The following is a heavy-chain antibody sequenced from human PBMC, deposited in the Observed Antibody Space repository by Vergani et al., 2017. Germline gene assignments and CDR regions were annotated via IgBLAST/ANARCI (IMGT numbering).Heavy chain of an antibody. CDR1: GFSFDDYA. CDR2: ISSSGNNT. CDR3: ARGGMDS. Sequence: EELLVESGGDLVQPGRSLRLSCAASGFSFDDYAMSWVRQAPGKGLEWVSGISSSGNNTKYADSVKGRFTSSRDNSKNTVGLQMNSLRAEDPAVYYCARGGMDSWGRGTLVTVSS. D-gene: IGHD3-16*01. J-gene: IGHJ4*02. V-gene: IGHV3-23*04.